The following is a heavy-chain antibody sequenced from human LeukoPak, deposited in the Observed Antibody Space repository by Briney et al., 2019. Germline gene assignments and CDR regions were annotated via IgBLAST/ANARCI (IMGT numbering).Heavy chain of an antibody. D-gene: IGHD3-22*01. CDR2: IIPIFGTA. CDR1: GGTFSSYA. Sequence: ASVKVSCKASGGTFSSYAISWVQQAPGQGLEWMGGIIPIFGTANYAQKFQGRVTITADESTSTAYMELSSLRSEDTAVYYCARAGIKVVNRPNDAFDIWGQGTMVTVSS. CDR3: ARAGIKVVNRPNDAFDI. J-gene: IGHJ3*02. V-gene: IGHV1-69*01.